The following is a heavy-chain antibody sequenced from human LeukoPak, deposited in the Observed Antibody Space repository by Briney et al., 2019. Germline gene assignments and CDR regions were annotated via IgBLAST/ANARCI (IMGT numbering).Heavy chain of an antibody. D-gene: IGHD2-2*02. V-gene: IGHV3-23*01. CDR3: AKDMFGLGYCSSTSCYTFDY. CDR2: ISGSGGST. Sequence: GSLRLSCAASGFTFSSYAMSWVRQAPGKGLEWVSAISGSGGSTYYADSVKGRFTISRDNSKNRLYLQMNSLRAEDTAVYYCAKDMFGLGYCSSTSCYTFDYWGQGTLVTVSS. J-gene: IGHJ4*02. CDR1: GFTFSSYA.